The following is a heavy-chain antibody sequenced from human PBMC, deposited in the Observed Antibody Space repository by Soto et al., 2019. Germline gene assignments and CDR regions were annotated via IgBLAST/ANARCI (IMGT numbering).Heavy chain of an antibody. CDR1: GGSIIGYC. V-gene: IGHV4-59*01. CDR3: AREGKGDFWSGSIGYYYYGMDV. Sequence: SETLSLTYTVSGGSIIGYCGSWILQTPGKGLEWIGYIYYSVSTNYNPSLKSRVTISVDTSKNQFSLKLSSVTAADTAVYYCAREGKGDFWSGSIGYYYYGMDVWGQGTTVTVSS. CDR2: IYYSVST. D-gene: IGHD3-3*01. J-gene: IGHJ6*02.